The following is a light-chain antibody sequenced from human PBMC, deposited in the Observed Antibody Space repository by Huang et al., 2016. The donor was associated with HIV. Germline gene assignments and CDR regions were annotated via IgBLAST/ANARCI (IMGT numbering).Light chain of an antibody. CDR2: DAH. CDR3: QQYSTSSYT. J-gene: IGKJ2*01. CDR1: QRVTNND. Sequence: IVLTQSPATLSLSPGERATLTCGARQRVTNNDLACYQQNPGLAPRRLIYDAHVRATGIPDRFSGSGSGTDFTLTISRLEPEDFAMYYCQQYSTSSYTFGQGTKVDI. V-gene: IGKV3D-20*01.